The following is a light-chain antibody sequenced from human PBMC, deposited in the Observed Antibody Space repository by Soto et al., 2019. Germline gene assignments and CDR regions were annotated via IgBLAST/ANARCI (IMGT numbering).Light chain of an antibody. J-gene: IGLJ1*01. CDR2: SNN. Sequence: QSVLTQPPSASGTPGQRVTISCSGSSSNIGSNTVNWYQQFPGTAPKLLIYSNNQRPSGVPDRFSGSKSGTSASLAISGLQSEDEADYYCAAWDDSLNGYVFGTGNKVTVL. CDR1: SSNIGSNT. V-gene: IGLV1-44*01. CDR3: AAWDDSLNGYV.